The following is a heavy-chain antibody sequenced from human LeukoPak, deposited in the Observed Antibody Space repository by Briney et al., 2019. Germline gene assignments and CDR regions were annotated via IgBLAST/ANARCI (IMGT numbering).Heavy chain of an antibody. J-gene: IGHJ4*02. V-gene: IGHV3-21*01. CDR2: ISSSSSYI. Sequence: GSLRLSCAASGFTFSSYSMKWVRQAPGKGLEWVSSISSSSSYIYYADSLKGRFTISRDNAKNSLYLQMNSLIAEETAVYYCARDLVVVVAATHDYWGQGPLVPVSS. D-gene: IGHD2-15*01. CDR1: GFTFSSYS. CDR3: ARDLVVVVAATHDY.